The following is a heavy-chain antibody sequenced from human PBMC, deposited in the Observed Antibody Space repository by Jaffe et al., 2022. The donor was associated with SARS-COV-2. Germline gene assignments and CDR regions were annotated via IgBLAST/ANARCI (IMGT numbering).Heavy chain of an antibody. J-gene: IGHJ3*02. CDR1: GGSISSSSYY. V-gene: IGHV4-39*01. D-gene: IGHD1-26*01. CDR3: ASPGQWELARDDAFDI. Sequence: QLQLQESGPGLVKPSETLSLTCTVSGGSISSSSYYWGWIRQPPGKGLEWIGSIYYSGSTYYNPSLKSRVTISVDTSKNQFSLKLSSVTAADTAVYYCASPGQWELARDDAFDIWGQGTMVTVSS. CDR2: IYYSGST.